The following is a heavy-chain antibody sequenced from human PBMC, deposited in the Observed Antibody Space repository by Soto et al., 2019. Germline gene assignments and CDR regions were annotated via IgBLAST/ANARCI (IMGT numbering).Heavy chain of an antibody. CDR2: ISSSSYI. CDR1: GFTFSSYS. J-gene: IGHJ3*02. CDR3: ARGLTTVTPNAFDI. Sequence: GGSLSLSCAASGFTFSSYSMNWVRQAPGKGLEWVSSISSSSYIYYADSVKGRFTISRDNAKNSLYLQMNSLRAEDTAVYYCARGLTTVTPNAFDIWGQGTMVTVSS. V-gene: IGHV3-21*01. D-gene: IGHD4-17*01.